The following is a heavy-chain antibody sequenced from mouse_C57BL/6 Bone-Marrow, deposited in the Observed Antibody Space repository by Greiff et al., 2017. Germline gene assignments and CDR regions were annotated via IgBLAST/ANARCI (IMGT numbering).Heavy chain of an antibody. J-gene: IGHJ4*01. D-gene: IGHD3-3*01. CDR1: GYTFTDHT. CDR2: IYPRDGST. V-gene: IGHV1-78*01. CDR3: ARRAVLAAMDY. Sequence: QVQLQQSDAELVQPGASVKISCKVSGYTFTDHTIHWMKQRPEQGLEWIGYIYPRDGSTKYNEKFKGKATLTADKSSITAYMQLNRLTSEDSAVYFCARRAVLAAMDYWGQGTSVTVSS.